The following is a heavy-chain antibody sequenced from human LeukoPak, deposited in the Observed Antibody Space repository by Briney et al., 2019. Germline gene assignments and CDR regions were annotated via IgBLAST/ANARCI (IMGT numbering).Heavy chain of an antibody. D-gene: IGHD3-22*01. CDR2: IYFSET. V-gene: IGHV4-39*01. J-gene: IGHJ3*02. Sequence: KPSETLSLTCTVSGGSSSDTTYYWTWIRQPPGKGLEWIASIYFSETKYNPSLRSRVTISGDTSKNQFSLKLSSVTAADTAVYYCASPSKLVISKGGFDIWGQGKVVSVSA. CDR1: GGSSSDTTYY. CDR3: ASPSKLVISKGGFDI.